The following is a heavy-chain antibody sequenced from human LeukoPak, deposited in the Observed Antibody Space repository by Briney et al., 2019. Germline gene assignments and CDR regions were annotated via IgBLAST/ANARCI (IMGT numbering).Heavy chain of an antibody. J-gene: IGHJ4*02. CDR3: ARDGLMAFDY. V-gene: IGHV3-48*04. CDR1: GFTFSSFS. CDR2: ISSTSSTI. D-gene: IGHD3-16*01. Sequence: GGSLRLSCAASGFTFSSFSMNWVRQAPGKGLEWVSYISSTSSTIYYADSVKGRFTISRDNAKNSLYLQMNSLRAEDTAVYYCARDGLMAFDYWGQGTLVTVSS.